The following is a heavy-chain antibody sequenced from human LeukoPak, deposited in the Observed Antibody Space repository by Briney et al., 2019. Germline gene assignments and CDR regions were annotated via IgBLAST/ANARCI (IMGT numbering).Heavy chain of an antibody. CDR1: GFTFSSYS. CDR2: ISSSSSYI. J-gene: IGHJ2*01. D-gene: IGHD2-21*02. V-gene: IGHV3-21*01. Sequence: PGGSLRLSCAASGFTFSSYSMNWVRQAPGKGLEWVSSISSSSSYIYYADSVKGRFTISRDNAKNSLYLQMNSLRAEDTAVYYCARAPFLCGGDSCPVYFDLWGRGTLVTVSS. CDR3: ARAPFLCGGDSCPVYFDL.